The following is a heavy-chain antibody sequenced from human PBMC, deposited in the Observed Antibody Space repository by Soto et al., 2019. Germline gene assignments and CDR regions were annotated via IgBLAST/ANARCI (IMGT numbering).Heavy chain of an antibody. CDR1: GGSISSGDYS. D-gene: IGHD6-13*01. V-gene: IGHV4-30-4*01. J-gene: IGHJ2*01. CDR2: INYSGST. CDR3: ARDPGSSWYWYFNL. Sequence: PSETLSLTCTVSGGSISSGDYSWSWIRQHPGKGLEWLGYINYSGSTYYNPSLKRRVSISGDTSKNQFSLKLSSVTAADTAVYYCARDPGSSWYWYFNLWGRGTLVTVSS.